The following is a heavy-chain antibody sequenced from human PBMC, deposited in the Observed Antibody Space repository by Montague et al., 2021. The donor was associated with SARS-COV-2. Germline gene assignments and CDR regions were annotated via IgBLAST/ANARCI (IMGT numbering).Heavy chain of an antibody. CDR1: GGSISSSSYY. D-gene: IGHD3-10*01. CDR2: IFYSGST. CDR3: ASMVRAQVYYFDY. Sequence: SETLSLTCTVSGGSISSSSYYWGWIRQPPGKGLEWIGSIFYSGSTXYNPSLKSRVTISVDTSKNQFSLKLSSVTAAGTAVYYCASMVRAQVYYFDYWGQGTLVTVSS. J-gene: IGHJ4*02. V-gene: IGHV4-39*01.